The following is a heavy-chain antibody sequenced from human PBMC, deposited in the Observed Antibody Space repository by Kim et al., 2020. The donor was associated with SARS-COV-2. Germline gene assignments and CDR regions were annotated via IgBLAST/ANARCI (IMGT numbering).Heavy chain of an antibody. CDR2: INQDGSET. CDR3: ARTTASGWGQVY. CDR1: GFTFSSYW. Sequence: GGSLRLSCAVSGFTFSSYWMSWVRQAPGKGLEWVANINQDGSETHYVDSVKGRFTISRDNAKKSLYLQTSSLRAEDTAVFYCARTTASGWGQVYWGQGTLVTVSS. D-gene: IGHD6-19*01. J-gene: IGHJ4*02. V-gene: IGHV3-7*03.